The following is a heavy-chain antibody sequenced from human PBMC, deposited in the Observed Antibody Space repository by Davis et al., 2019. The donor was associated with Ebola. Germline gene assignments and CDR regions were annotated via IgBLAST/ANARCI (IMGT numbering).Heavy chain of an antibody. J-gene: IGHJ5*02. V-gene: IGHV1-46*01. CDR3: ARVRNRRIAAATVNWFDP. D-gene: IGHD6-13*01. CDR2: INPSGGST. CDR1: GYTFTSYY. Sequence: ASVKVSCKASGYTFTSYYMHWVRQAPGQGLEWMGIINPSGGSTSYAQKFQGRVTMTRNTSISTAYMELSSLRSEDTAVYYCARVRNRRIAAATVNWFDPWGQGTLVTVSS.